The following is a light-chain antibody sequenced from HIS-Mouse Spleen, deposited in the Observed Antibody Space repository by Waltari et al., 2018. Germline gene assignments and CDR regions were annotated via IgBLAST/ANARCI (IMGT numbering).Light chain of an antibody. J-gene: IGKJ5*01. V-gene: IGKV2-30*02. CDR1: QTLLHSDGNTY. CDR3: MQGTHWPPIT. Sequence: DVVMTQSPLSLPVTLGQPASISCRSTQTLLHSDGNTYLNWFQQRPGQSPRPLIYKVSNRDSGVPDRFSGSGSGTDFTLKISRVEAEDVGVYYCMQGTHWPPITFGQGTRLEIK. CDR2: KVS.